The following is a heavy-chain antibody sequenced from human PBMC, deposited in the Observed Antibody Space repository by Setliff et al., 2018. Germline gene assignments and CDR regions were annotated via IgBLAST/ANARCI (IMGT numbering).Heavy chain of an antibody. V-gene: IGHV1-2*06. CDR1: GYTFTGYY. CDR3: ARVKAPALYYYMDV. D-gene: IGHD3-16*02. J-gene: IGHJ6*03. Sequence: ASVKVSCKASGYTFTGYYMHWVRQAPGQGLEWMGRINPNSGGTNYAQKFQGRVTMTRDTSISTAYMELSGLRSDDTAVYYCARVKAPALYYYMDVWGKGTTVTVSS. CDR2: INPNSGGT.